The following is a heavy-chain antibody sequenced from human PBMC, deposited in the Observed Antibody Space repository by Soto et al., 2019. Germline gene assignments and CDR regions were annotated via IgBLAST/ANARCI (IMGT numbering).Heavy chain of an antibody. CDR2: INHNSRVT. CDR1: GYTFTDYY. D-gene: IGHD6-19*01. CDR3: ARGVSGWSPFDL. Sequence: ASTKVCCNTSGYTFTDYYVHRVRQAPGQGLEWMGWINHNSRVTNYAQKFQGWVTLTRDTSVSTAYMERNRLEADDTAMFFCARGVSGWSPFDLWGHGTLVTVSS. V-gene: IGHV1-2*04. J-gene: IGHJ4*01.